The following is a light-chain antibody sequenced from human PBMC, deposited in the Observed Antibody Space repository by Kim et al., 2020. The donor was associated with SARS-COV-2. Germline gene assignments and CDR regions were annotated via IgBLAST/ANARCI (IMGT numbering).Light chain of an antibody. Sequence: IQLTQSPSSLSASVGDRVTITCRASQGIGTYVAWYQQEPGKAPKVLIYAASTLQSGVPSRFSGSGSGTDFTLTISSLQPEDFATYYCQQLNSYPRTFGPGTKVDIK. CDR1: QGIGTY. CDR3: QQLNSYPRT. J-gene: IGKJ1*01. V-gene: IGKV1-9*01. CDR2: AAS.